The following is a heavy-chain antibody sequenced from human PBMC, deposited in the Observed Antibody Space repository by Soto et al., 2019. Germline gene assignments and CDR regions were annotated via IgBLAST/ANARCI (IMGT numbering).Heavy chain of an antibody. CDR1: GYTFTGYY. J-gene: IGHJ4*02. V-gene: IGHV1-2*04. CDR3: ARDSRGYRYYFDY. Sequence: ASVKVSCMASGYTFTGYYMHWVRQAPGQGLAGMGWINPNSGGTNYAQKFQGWVTMTRDTSISTAYMELSRLRSTDTAVYYCARDSRGYRYYFDYWGQGTLVTVSS. D-gene: IGHD5-18*01. CDR2: INPNSGGT.